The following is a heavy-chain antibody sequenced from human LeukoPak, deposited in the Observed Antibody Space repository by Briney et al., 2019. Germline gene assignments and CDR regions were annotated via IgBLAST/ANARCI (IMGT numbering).Heavy chain of an antibody. CDR2: LFPIFGSA. V-gene: IGHV1-69*13. CDR3: AGFFYNNSGYAFDI. J-gene: IGHJ3*02. CDR1: GGSLTFTSHA. Sequence: SVKVSCKASGGSLTFTSHAISWVRQAPGQGLEWMGGLFPIFGSANYAQQLQGGATITSDGSTRTVSMELSSLRPEAPAVYYCAGFFYNNSGYAFDIWGQGTKVTVSS. D-gene: IGHD3-22*01.